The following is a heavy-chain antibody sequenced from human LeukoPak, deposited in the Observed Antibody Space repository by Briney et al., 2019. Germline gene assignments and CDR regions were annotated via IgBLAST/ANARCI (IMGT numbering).Heavy chain of an antibody. J-gene: IGHJ4*02. CDR1: GGTFSSFA. CDR2: IIPIFDTP. V-gene: IGHV1-69*05. D-gene: IGHD3-22*01. Sequence: ASVKVSCKASGGTFSSFAITWVRQAPGQGLEWMGGIIPIFDTPTYAQKLQGRVTMTTDTSTSTAYMELRSLRSDDTAVYYCARGYYYDSSGYHPNFDYWGQGTLVTASS. CDR3: ARGYYYDSSGYHPNFDY.